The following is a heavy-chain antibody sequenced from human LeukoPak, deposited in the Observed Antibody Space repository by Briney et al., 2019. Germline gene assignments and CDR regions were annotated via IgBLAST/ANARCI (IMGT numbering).Heavy chain of an antibody. CDR2: ISVSGDSS. CDR3: DFTYCGADCYAIDH. D-gene: IGHD2-21*02. CDR1: GFTFSTYA. J-gene: IGHJ4*02. Sequence: PGGSLRLSCAASGFTFSTYAMSWVRQAPGKGPEWVSIISVSGDSSKYADSVRGRFTISRDNSKNILYLEMNSLRDEDTAVYYCDFTYCGADCYAIDHWGLGTLVTVFS. V-gene: IGHV3-23*01.